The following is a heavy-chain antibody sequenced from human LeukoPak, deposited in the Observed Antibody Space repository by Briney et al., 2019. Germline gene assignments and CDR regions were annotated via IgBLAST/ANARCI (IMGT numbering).Heavy chain of an antibody. J-gene: IGHJ4*02. D-gene: IGHD3-22*01. V-gene: IGHV3-30*03. CDR3: ARGEYYYDGGY. CDR1: GFTFSSYG. Sequence: PGRSLRLSCAASGFTFSSYGMHWVRQAPGKGLEWVAVISYDGSNKYYADSVKGRFTISRDNSKNTLYLQMNSLRAEDTVVYYCARGEYYYDGGYWGQGTLVTVSS. CDR2: ISYDGSNK.